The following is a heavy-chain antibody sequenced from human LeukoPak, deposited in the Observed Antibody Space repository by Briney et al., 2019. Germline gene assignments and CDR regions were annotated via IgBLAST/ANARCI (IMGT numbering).Heavy chain of an antibody. CDR2: ITGSGDEA. V-gene: IGHV3-23*01. J-gene: IGHJ4*02. D-gene: IGHD3-16*01. CDR3: ARDQNLVSWGLDYFDY. Sequence: GGSLRLSCAASGFPFTSAMRWVRQAPGKGLEWVSSITGSGDEAFYADSVKGRFTIFRDNSKNTLYLQMNSLRAEDTAVYYCARDQNLVSWGLDYFDYWGQGTLVTVSS. CDR1: GFPFTSA.